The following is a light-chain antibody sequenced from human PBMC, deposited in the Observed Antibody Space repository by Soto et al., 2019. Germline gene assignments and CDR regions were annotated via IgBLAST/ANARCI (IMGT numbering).Light chain of an antibody. Sequence: DIQMTQSPSSLSASVGDRVTITCRASQSISSYLNWYQQKPGKAPKLLIYAASSLQSGVPSRFSGSGSGTDFTLTISSLQPEDFATYYCQQSYSTSRGFGQGTRLE. V-gene: IGKV1-39*01. CDR1: QSISSY. CDR3: QQSYSTSRG. CDR2: AAS. J-gene: IGKJ5*01.